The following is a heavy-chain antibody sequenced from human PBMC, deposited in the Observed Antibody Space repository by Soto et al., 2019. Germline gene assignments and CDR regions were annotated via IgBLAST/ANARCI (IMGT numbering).Heavy chain of an antibody. CDR1: GFTVSNNY. J-gene: IGHJ4*02. CDR2: IYSGGYT. D-gene: IGHD3-10*01. Sequence: EVQLVESGGGLIQPGGSLRLSCAVSGFTVSNNYMSWVRQAPGKGLEGVSVIYSGGYTAYGDSVKGRFTISRDNSKNTLYLKRKGRGADAPPVFSGATHPGGGGYWGQGTLVTVSS. CDR3: ATHPGGGGY. V-gene: IGHV3-53*01.